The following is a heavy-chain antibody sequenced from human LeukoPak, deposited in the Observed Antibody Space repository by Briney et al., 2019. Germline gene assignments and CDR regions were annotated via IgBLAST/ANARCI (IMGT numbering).Heavy chain of an antibody. J-gene: IGHJ4*02. V-gene: IGHV3-23*01. CDR3: AKSPLNHRSGGSCPSYFDY. Sequence: GGSLRLSCAASGFTFSSYWMHWVRQAPGKGLEWVSAISGSGGSTYYADSVKGRFTISRDNSKNTLYLQMNSLRAEDTAVYYCAKSPLNHRSGGSCPSYFDYWGQGTLVTVSS. CDR2: ISGSGGST. CDR1: GFTFSSYW. D-gene: IGHD2-15*01.